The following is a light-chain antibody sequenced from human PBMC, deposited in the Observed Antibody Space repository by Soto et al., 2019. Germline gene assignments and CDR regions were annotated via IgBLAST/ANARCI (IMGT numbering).Light chain of an antibody. CDR1: QGVGST. Sequence: DIVITQSPLSLPFTPLYPPCISCMASQGVGSTLAWYRQQPGQAPRLLIYDAYIRATGVPARFSGSGSGTEFTLTISSLQSEDFAVYYCQHYKTWPLAFGGGTKVDIK. CDR3: QHYKTWPLA. CDR2: DAY. V-gene: IGKV3-15*01. J-gene: IGKJ4*01.